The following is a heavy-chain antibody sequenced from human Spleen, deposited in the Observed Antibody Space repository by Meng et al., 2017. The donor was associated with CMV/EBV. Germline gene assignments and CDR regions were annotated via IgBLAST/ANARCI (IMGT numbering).Heavy chain of an antibody. CDR2: ISYDGRNK. D-gene: IGHD3-22*01. CDR3: ARDMYYHDSSGFHVY. V-gene: IGHV3-30*03. Sequence: GESLKISCVGSRLTHFKSYSMNWVRQAPGKGLEWVAVISYDGRNKYYANSVKGRFTISRDNSKNTLYLQMNSLRAEDTAVYYCARDMYYHDSSGFHVYWGQGTLVTVSS. CDR1: RLTHFKSYS. J-gene: IGHJ4*02.